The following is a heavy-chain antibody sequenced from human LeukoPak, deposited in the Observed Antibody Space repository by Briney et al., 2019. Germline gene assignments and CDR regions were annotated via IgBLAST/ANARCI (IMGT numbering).Heavy chain of an antibody. CDR2: ISSSSSTI. J-gene: IGHJ6*02. CDR3: GRTDGMDV. V-gene: IGHV3-48*02. Sequence: PGGSLRLSCAASGFIVSSNHMSWVRQAPGKGLEWVSYISSSSSTIYYADSVKGRFTISRDNAKNSVYLQMNSLRDEDTAVYYCGRTDGMDVWGQGATVTVSS. CDR1: GFIVSSNH.